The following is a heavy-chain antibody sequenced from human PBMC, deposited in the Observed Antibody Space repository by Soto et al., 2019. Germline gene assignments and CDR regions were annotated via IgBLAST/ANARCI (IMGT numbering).Heavy chain of an antibody. CDR2: ISGSGGST. V-gene: IGHV3-23*01. D-gene: IGHD3-3*01. J-gene: IGHJ6*02. Sequence: EVQLLESGGGLVQPGGSLRLSCAASGFTFSSYAMSWVRQAPGKGLEWVSAISGSGGSTYYADSVKGRFTISRDNSKNTLYLQMNSLRAEDTAVYYCAGGVRYYYYGMDVWGQGTTVTVSS. CDR1: GFTFSSYA. CDR3: AGGVRYYYYGMDV.